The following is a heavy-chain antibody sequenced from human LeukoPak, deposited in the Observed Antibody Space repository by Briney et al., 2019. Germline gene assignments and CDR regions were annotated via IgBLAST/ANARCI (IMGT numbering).Heavy chain of an antibody. D-gene: IGHD2-2*01. CDR2: IYYSGST. Sequence: SETLSLTCTVSGGSISSYYWSWIRQRPGKGLEWIGYIYYSGSTNYNPSLNSRVTISVDTSKNQFSLKLMSVTAADTAVYYCARRWTSPLRFGPWGQGTLVTVSS. V-gene: IGHV4-59*08. CDR1: GGSISSYY. CDR3: ARRWTSPLRFGP. J-gene: IGHJ5*02.